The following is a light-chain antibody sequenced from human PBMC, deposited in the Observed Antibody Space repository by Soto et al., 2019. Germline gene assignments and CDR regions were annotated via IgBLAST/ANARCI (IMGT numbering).Light chain of an antibody. CDR3: QQYGSSFTWT. J-gene: IGKJ1*01. V-gene: IGKV3-20*01. CDR2: AAS. CDR1: QSVISNY. Sequence: EVVLTQSPGTVSLSPGERVTLSCRASQSVISNYLAWFQQRPGQAPRLLIYAASSRATGIPDRFSGSGSGTNFTLSMSRLEPEDFSVYYCQQYGSSFTWTFGQGTKVEMK.